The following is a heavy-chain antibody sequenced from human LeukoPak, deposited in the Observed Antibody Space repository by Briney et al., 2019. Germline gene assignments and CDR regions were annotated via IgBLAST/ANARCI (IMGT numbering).Heavy chain of an antibody. CDR2: ITAGGGST. D-gene: IGHD5-12*01. CDR3: AKVSYSGYEPTYYYYYYGMDV. V-gene: IGHV3-23*01. Sequence: GSLRLSCAASGFTFSTYAMTWVRQAPGKGLEWVSAITAGGGSTYYADSVKGRFTISRANSKNTLYLQMNSLRAEDTAVYYCAKVSYSGYEPTYYYYYYGMDVWGQGTTVTVSS. J-gene: IGHJ6*02. CDR1: GFTFSTYA.